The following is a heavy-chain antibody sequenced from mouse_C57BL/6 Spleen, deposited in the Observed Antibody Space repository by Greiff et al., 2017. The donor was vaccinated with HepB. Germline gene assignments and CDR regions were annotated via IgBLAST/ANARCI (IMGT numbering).Heavy chain of an antibody. V-gene: IGHV1-82*01. CDR3: AREGDGYYVGFAY. CDR1: GYAFSSSW. Sequence: VKLMESGPELVKPGASVKISCKASGYAFSSSWMNWVKQRPGKGLEWIGRIYPGDGDTNYNGKFKGKATLTADKSSSTAYMQLSSLTSEDSAVYFCAREGDGYYVGFAYWGQGTLVTVSA. CDR2: IYPGDGDT. D-gene: IGHD2-3*01. J-gene: IGHJ3*01.